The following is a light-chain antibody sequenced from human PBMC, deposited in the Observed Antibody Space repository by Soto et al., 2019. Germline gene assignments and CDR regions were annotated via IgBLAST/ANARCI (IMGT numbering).Light chain of an antibody. CDR2: GAS. CDR1: QSVSSSY. Sequence: EIVLTQSPDILSLSPGEITTLSCRASQSVSSSYLAWCQQKPGQAPRLLIYGASSRATGIPDRFSGSGSGTDLTLTISRLEPEDFAVYFCHQYGSSPYTFGQGTKLEIK. V-gene: IGKV3-20*01. J-gene: IGKJ2*01. CDR3: HQYGSSPYT.